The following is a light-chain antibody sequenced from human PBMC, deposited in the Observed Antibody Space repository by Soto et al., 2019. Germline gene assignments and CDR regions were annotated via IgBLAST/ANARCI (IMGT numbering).Light chain of an antibody. CDR3: QQYNNWPPMFT. CDR2: GAS. J-gene: IGKJ3*01. CDR1: QTISSN. Sequence: EIVMTQSPATLSVSPGERATLFCRASQTISSNLGWYQQKPGQAPRLRIYGASTRATGIPARFAGSGAGTEFTLTIASLQSEDSAVYYCQQYNNWPPMFTFGPGTKVDVK. V-gene: IGKV3-15*01.